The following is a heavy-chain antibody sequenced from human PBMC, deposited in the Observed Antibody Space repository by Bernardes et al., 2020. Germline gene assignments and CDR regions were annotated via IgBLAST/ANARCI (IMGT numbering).Heavy chain of an antibody. J-gene: IGHJ4*02. Sequence: GGSLRLSRAASGFTFSSYAMHWVRQAPGKGLEWVAVISDDGSNKYYVDSVKGRFTISRDNLKNTLFLQLNSLRAEDTAVYYCARVTTSWFSPFDYWGQGTLVTVSS. D-gene: IGHD2-2*01. CDR3: ARVTTSWFSPFDY. CDR1: GFTFSSYA. V-gene: IGHV3-30*04. CDR2: ISDDGSNK.